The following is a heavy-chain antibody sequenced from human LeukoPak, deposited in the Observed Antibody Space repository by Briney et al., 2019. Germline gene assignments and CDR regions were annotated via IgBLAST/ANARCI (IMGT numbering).Heavy chain of an antibody. CDR2: IFPNTGDT. V-gene: IGHV1-2*02. D-gene: IGHD3-16*02. CDR3: ARDSGWGNYRSVDYFDY. Sequence: ASVKVSCKASGHAFIGYYIHWVRQAPGQGLEWLGSIFPNTGDTRYAQKFQGRVTMTRDTSISTASMELRRLKSDDSAVYYCARDSGWGNYRSVDYFDYWGQGTLVTVSS. J-gene: IGHJ4*02. CDR1: GHAFIGYY.